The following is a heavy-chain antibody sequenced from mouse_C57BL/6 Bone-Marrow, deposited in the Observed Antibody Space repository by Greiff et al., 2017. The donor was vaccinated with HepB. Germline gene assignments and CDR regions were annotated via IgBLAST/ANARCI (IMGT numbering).Heavy chain of an antibody. V-gene: IGHV1-31*01. CDR1: GYSFTGYY. J-gene: IGHJ2*01. CDR3: ARFPAYYYGSSSYYFDY. CDR2: IYPYNGVS. D-gene: IGHD1-1*01. Sequence: VQLQQSGPELVKPGASVKISCKASGYSFTGYYLHWVKQSHGNILDWIGYIYPYNGVSSYNQNFKGKATLTVDKSSSTAYMELRSLTSEDSAVYYCARFPAYYYGSSSYYFDYWGQGTTLTVSS.